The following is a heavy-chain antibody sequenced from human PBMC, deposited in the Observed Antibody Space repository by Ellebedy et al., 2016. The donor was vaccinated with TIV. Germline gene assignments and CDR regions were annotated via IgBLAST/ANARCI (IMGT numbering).Heavy chain of an antibody. CDR2: IDSSGGDT. Sequence: PGGSLRLSCAASAFVYSGFCMTWVRQAPGKGLEWVSSIDSSGGDTHYADSVKGRFTISRDNARNSLYLQMNSLRVEDTAVYYCVRFPRGAPFVDYLYYMDVWGKGTTVIVSS. CDR3: VRFPRGAPFVDYLYYMDV. CDR1: AFVYSGFC. J-gene: IGHJ6*03. V-gene: IGHV3-21*01. D-gene: IGHD2-21*01.